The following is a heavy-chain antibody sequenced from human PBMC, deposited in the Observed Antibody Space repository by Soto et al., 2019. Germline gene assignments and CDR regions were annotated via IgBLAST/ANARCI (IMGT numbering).Heavy chain of an antibody. D-gene: IGHD6-13*01. CDR1: GFTFSSYG. V-gene: IGHV3-30*03. Sequence: GGSLRLSCAASGFTFSSYGMHRVRQAPGKGLEWVAVISYDGSNKYYAHSVKGRFTISRDNSKNTLYLQMNSLRAEDTAVYYCARGTTLPQQLVTKGFFDYWGQGTLVTVSS. J-gene: IGHJ4*02. CDR3: ARGTTLPQQLVTKGFFDY. CDR2: ISYDGSNK.